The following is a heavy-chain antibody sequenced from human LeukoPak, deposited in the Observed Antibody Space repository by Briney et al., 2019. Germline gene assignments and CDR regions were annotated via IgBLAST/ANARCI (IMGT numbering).Heavy chain of an antibody. V-gene: IGHV1-24*01. CDR1: GYTLTELS. CDR3: ATTLRFLEWGTFDY. J-gene: IGHJ4*02. D-gene: IGHD3-3*01. Sequence: ASVKVSCKVSGYTLTELSMHWVRQAPGKGLEWMGGFDPKDGETIYAQKFQGRVTMTEDTSTDTAYMELSSLRSEDTAVYYCATTLRFLEWGTFDYWGQGTLVTVSS. CDR2: FDPKDGET.